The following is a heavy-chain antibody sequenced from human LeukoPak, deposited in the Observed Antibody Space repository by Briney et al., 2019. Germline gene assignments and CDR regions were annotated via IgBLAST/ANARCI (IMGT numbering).Heavy chain of an antibody. CDR2: INPNSGGT. CDR1: GYTFTGYY. CDR3: ASIEDSSSRGVYWYFDL. Sequence: PVKLSCKASGYTFTGYYVHWVRQAPGHGLEWMGWINPNSGGTRYAQQFHGRVTMTSDTSISTAYMELSSLRSEDTAVYYCASIEDSSSRGVYWYFDLWGRGTLVTVSS. D-gene: IGHD6-6*01. V-gene: IGHV1-2*02. J-gene: IGHJ2*01.